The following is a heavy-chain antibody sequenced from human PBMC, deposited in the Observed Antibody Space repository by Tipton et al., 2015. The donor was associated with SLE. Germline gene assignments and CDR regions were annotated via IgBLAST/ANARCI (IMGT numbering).Heavy chain of an antibody. CDR1: GVSISDHY. J-gene: IGHJ4*02. D-gene: IGHD4-17*01. CDR2: VFYSGSS. Sequence: TLSLTCTVSGVSISDHYWTWIRQPPGKGLEWLAYVFYSGSSNFNRAHYNPSLMGRVTISVDTSRNQFSLRLTSVNAADTAVYYCTKDLRAYGDYASDYWGQGPLVTVSS. CDR3: TKDLRAYGDYASDY. V-gene: IGHV4-59*11.